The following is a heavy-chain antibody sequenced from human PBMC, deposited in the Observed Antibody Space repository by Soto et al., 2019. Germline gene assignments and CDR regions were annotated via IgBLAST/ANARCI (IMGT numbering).Heavy chain of an antibody. CDR2: ISSSSSYI. J-gene: IGHJ3*02. Sequence: EVQLVESGGGLVKPGGSLRLSCAASGFTFSSYSMNWVRQAPGKGLEWVSSISSSSSYIYYADSVKGRFTISRDNAKNSLYLQMNSLRAEDTAVYYCAKDPHLQQLVPVGAFDIWGQGTMVTVSS. D-gene: IGHD6-13*01. CDR1: GFTFSSYS. V-gene: IGHV3-21*01. CDR3: AKDPHLQQLVPVGAFDI.